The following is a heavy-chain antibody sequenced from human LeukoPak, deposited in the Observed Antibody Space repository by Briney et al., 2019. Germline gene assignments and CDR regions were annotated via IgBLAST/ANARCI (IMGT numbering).Heavy chain of an antibody. CDR2: LYNGGNT. CDR1: GFTVSSNY. D-gene: IGHD3-10*01. CDR3: ARYDGGSGPFDY. Sequence: GGSLRLSCAVSGFTVSSNYMSWVHQAPGKGLEWVSVLYNGGNTYYADSVKGRFTVSRDNSKNTLYLQMNSLRAEDTAVYYCARYDGGSGPFDYWGQGTLVTVSS. V-gene: IGHV3-53*01. J-gene: IGHJ4*02.